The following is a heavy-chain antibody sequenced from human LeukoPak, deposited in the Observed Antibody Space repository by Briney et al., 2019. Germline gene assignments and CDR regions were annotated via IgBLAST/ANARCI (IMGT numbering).Heavy chain of an antibody. CDR1: GGSISSGGYY. D-gene: IGHD2-2*01. J-gene: IGHJ4*02. Sequence: PSQTLSLTCTVSGGSISSGGYYWSWIRQPPGKGLEWIGYIYHSGSTYYNPSLKSRVTISVDRSKNQFSLRLTSVTATDSAMYYCATEGQCGFTTCPGLQFWGQGILVSVSS. V-gene: IGHV4-30-2*01. CDR3: ATEGQCGFTTCPGLQF. CDR2: IYHSGST.